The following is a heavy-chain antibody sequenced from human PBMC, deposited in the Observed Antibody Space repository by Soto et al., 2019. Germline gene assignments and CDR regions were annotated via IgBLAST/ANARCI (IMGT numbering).Heavy chain of an antibody. CDR3: ARSYSSSWYPDAFDI. CDR2: INWNGGST. V-gene: IGHV3-20*04. Sequence: PGGSLRLSCAASGFTFDDYGMSWVRQAPGKGLEWVSGINWNGGSTGYADSVKGRFTISRDNAKNSLYLQMNSLRAEDTALYYCARSYSSSWYPDAFDIWGQGTMVTVSS. CDR1: GFTFDDYG. J-gene: IGHJ3*02. D-gene: IGHD6-13*01.